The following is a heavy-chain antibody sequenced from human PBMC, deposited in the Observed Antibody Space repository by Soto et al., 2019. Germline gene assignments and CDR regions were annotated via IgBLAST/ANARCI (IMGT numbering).Heavy chain of an antibody. D-gene: IGHD3-10*01. CDR2: MNEDGGTT. V-gene: IGHV3-74*01. Sequence: GSLLLSCAASGFTFSSYWMHWVRQAPGKGLVWVSRMNEDGGTTDYADSVKGRFTISRDNAKNTLYLQMNSLRVEDTAVYYCASDLSGRADVWGQGTTVTVS. J-gene: IGHJ6*02. CDR3: ASDLSGRADV. CDR1: GFTFSSYW.